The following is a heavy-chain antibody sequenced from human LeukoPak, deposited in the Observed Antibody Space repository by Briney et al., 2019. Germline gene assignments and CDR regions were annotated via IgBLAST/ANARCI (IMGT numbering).Heavy chain of an antibody. D-gene: IGHD4-23*01. CDR2: ISSSSSYI. V-gene: IGHV3-21*04. Sequence: SGGSLRLSCAASGFTFSSYSMNWVRQAPGKGLEWVSSISSSSSYIYYADSVKGRFTISRDNSKNTLYLQMNSLRAEDTAVYYCVRDKYGGKVLIDSRGQGTLVTVSS. J-gene: IGHJ4*02. CDR3: VRDKYGGKVLIDS. CDR1: GFTFSSYS.